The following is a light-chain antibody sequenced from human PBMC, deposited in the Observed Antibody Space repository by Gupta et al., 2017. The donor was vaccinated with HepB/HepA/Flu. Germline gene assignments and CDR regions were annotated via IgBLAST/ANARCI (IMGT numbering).Light chain of an antibody. J-gene: IGKJ4*01. CDR3: QQFENLPLT. Sequence: DIQMTQSPSSLSASVGDRVTITCLASQDIHNYLNWYQQIPGRAPKLLIYDTSHVETGVPSRFSGRGSRTSFTLTISSLQPEDIATYYCQQFENLPLTFGGGTKVEIK. CDR2: DTS. V-gene: IGKV1-33*01. CDR1: QDIHNY.